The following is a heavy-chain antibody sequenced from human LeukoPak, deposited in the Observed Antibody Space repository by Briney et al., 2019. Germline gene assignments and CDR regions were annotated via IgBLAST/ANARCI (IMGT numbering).Heavy chain of an antibody. J-gene: IGHJ4*02. CDR2: IYTSGRT. CDR1: GGSISSYY. Sequence: PSETLSLTCAVSGGSISSYYWRWIRQPAGKGLEWIGRIYTSGRTNYNPSLQSRVSMSVDTSKNQFSLKLSSVTAADTAVYYCARAQSYSSPLYYFDYWGRGTLVTVSS. D-gene: IGHD6-19*01. CDR3: ARAQSYSSPLYYFDY. V-gene: IGHV4-4*07.